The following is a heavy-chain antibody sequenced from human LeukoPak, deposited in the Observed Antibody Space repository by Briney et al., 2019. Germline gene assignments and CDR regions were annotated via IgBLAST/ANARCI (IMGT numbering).Heavy chain of an antibody. CDR2: IIPILGIA. CDR1: GGTFSSYT. J-gene: IGHJ4*02. D-gene: IGHD3-22*01. V-gene: IGHV1-69*02. CDR3: ARLSDSSGYYYLQDFDY. Sequence: SVKVSCKASGGTFSSYTISWVRQAPGQGLEWMGRIIPILGIANYAQKFQGRVTITADKSTSTACMELSSLRSEDTAVYYCARLSDSSGYYYLQDFDYWGQGTLVTVSS.